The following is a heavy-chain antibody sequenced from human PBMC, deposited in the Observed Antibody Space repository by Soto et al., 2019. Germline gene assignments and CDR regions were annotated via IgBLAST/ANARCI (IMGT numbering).Heavy chain of an antibody. D-gene: IGHD4-17*01. J-gene: IGHJ3*02. CDR2: IYYSGST. CDR3: ARGDDYHAFDI. Sequence: QVQLQESGPGLVKPSETLSLTCTVSGGSISSYYWSWIRQPPGKGLEWIGYIYYSGSTNYNPSLKSRVTISVDTSKNQFSLKLSSVTAADTAVYYCARGDDYHAFDIWGQGTMVTVSS. CDR1: GGSISSYY. V-gene: IGHV4-59*01.